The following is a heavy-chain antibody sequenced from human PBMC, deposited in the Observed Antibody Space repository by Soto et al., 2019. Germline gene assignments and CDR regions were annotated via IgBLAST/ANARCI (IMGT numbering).Heavy chain of an antibody. J-gene: IGHJ4*02. CDR1: GVSISSYY. V-gene: IGHV4-59*01. D-gene: IGHD5-18*01. CDR3: ARVRGYGYGYGSFAY. CDR2: IYYSGST. Sequence: TLSLTCTVSGVSISSYYWSSVRRAPGKGLEWIGYIYYSGSTNYNPSLKSRVTISVDTSRKQFSLKLSSVTAADTAVYYCARVRGYGYGYGSFAYWGQGTLVTVSS.